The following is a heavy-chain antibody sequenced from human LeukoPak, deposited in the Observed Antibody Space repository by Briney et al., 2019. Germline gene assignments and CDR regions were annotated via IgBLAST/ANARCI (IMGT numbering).Heavy chain of an antibody. CDR2: ISSSSSYI. Sequence: PGGSLRLSCAASGFTFSSYSMNWVRQAPGKGLEWVSSISSSSSYIYYADSVKGRFTISRDNAKNSLYLQMNSLRAEDTAVYYCAREGVIAVAGHDYWGQGTLVTVSS. CDR1: GFTFSSYS. CDR3: AREGVIAVAGHDY. V-gene: IGHV3-21*01. D-gene: IGHD6-19*01. J-gene: IGHJ4*02.